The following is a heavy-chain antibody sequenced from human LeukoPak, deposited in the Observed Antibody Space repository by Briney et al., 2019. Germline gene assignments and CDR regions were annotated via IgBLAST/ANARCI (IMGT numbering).Heavy chain of an antibody. CDR1: GGSISSGDYY. CDR2: IYYSGST. CDR3: ARDTGGTAIDY. Sequence: SETLSLTCTVSGGSISSGDYYWSWIRQPPGKGLEWIGYIYYSGSTYYNPSLKSRVTISVDTSKNQFSLKLSSVTAADTAVYYCARDTGGTAIDYWGQGTLVTVSS. D-gene: IGHD5-18*01. J-gene: IGHJ4*02. V-gene: IGHV4-30-4*01.